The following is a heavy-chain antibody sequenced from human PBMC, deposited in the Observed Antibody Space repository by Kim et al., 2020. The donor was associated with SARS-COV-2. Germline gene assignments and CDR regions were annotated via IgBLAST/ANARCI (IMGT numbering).Heavy chain of an antibody. Sequence: ASVKVSCKASGYTFTSYYMHWVRQAPGQGLEWMGIINPSGGSTSYAQKFQGRVTMTRDTSTSTVYMELSSLRSEDTAVYYCARDCSSSAYYYYGMDVWGQGTTVTVSS. CDR1: GYTFTSYY. J-gene: IGHJ6*02. D-gene: IGHD6-6*01. CDR2: INPSGGST. V-gene: IGHV1-46*01. CDR3: ARDCSSSAYYYYGMDV.